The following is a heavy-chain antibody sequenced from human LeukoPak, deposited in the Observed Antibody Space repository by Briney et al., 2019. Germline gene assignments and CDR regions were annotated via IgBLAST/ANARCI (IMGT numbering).Heavy chain of an antibody. V-gene: IGHV3-23*01. D-gene: IGHD4-23*01. CDR1: GFTFSSYA. J-gene: IGHJ4*02. CDR2: ISGSGGST. CDR3: AKDQDRYPTPSLDY. Sequence: PGGSLRLSCAASGFTFSSYAMSWVRQAPGKGLEWVSAISGSGGSTYYADSVKGRFTISRDNSKNTLYLQMNSLRAEDTAVYYCAKDQDRYPTPSLDYWGQGTLVTVSS.